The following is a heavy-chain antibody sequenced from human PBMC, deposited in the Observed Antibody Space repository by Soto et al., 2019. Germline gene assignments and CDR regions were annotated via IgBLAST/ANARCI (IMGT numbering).Heavy chain of an antibody. Sequence: AGSLRLSCAASGFTFSSYEMNWVRQAPGKGLEWVSYISSSGSTIYYADSVKGRFTISRDNAKNSLYLQMNSLRAEDTAVYYCASLWFGVYGMDVWGQGTTVTVSS. J-gene: IGHJ6*02. CDR1: GFTFSSYE. CDR3: ASLWFGVYGMDV. V-gene: IGHV3-48*03. CDR2: ISSSGSTI. D-gene: IGHD3-10*01.